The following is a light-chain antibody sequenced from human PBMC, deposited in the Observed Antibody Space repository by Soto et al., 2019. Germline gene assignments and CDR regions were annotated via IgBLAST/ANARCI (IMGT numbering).Light chain of an antibody. Sequence: QSVLTQPPSASGSHGQSVTISCTGTSSDVGAYNYVSWYQQHAGKAPKLVIYGVTKRPSGVPDRFSGSKSANTASLTVSGLQAEDEADYYCSSFASSNTWVFGGGTKLTVL. J-gene: IGLJ3*02. CDR2: GVT. V-gene: IGLV2-8*01. CDR1: SSDVGAYNY. CDR3: SSFASSNTWV.